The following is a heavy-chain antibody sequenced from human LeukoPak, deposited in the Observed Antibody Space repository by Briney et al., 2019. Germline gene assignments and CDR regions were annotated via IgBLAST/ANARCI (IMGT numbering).Heavy chain of an antibody. J-gene: IGHJ6*03. CDR3: ARGLRYYYYYYMDV. CDR2: IHWNGDST. D-gene: IGHD3-9*01. V-gene: IGHV3-20*04. CDR1: GFTFDDYG. Sequence: GGSLRLSCTASGFTFDDYGMNWVRQAPGKGLEWISGIHWNGDSTNYAASVEGRFTISRDNAKNSLYLQMNSLRAEDTALYYCARGLRYYYYYYMDVWGKGTTVTVSS.